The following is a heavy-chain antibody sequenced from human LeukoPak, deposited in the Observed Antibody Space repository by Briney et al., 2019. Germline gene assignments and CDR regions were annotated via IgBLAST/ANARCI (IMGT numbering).Heavy chain of an antibody. J-gene: IGHJ6*02. CDR3: ARAHSYSTYYYGMDV. Sequence: SSETLSLTCTVSGGSISSYYWSWIRQPPGKGLEWIGYIYYSGSTNYNPSLKSRVTISVDTSKNQFSLKLSSVTAADTAVCYCARAHSYSTYYYGMDVWGQGTTVTVSS. D-gene: IGHD6-13*01. V-gene: IGHV4-59*01. CDR1: GGSISSYY. CDR2: IYYSGST.